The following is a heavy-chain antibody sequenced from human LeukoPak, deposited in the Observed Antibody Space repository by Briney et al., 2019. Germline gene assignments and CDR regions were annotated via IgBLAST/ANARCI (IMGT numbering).Heavy chain of an antibody. D-gene: IGHD1-26*01. Sequence: GGSLRLSCAASAFTFSDYSMNWVRQAPGKGLEWISYISGRSSTIYYADSVRGRFTISGDNAKNSMYLQMNSLRAEDTAVYYCARDRLTSGSYFFDYWGQGTLVTVSS. J-gene: IGHJ4*02. V-gene: IGHV3-48*01. CDR1: AFTFSDYS. CDR2: ISGRSSTI. CDR3: ARDRLTSGSYFFDY.